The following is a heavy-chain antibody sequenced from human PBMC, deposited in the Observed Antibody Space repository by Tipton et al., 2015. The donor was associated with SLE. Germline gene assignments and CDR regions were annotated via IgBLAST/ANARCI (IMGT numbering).Heavy chain of an antibody. CDR3: ARDDGDYADS. V-gene: IGHV4-59*11. D-gene: IGHD4-17*01. J-gene: IGHJ5*01. Sequence: TLSLTCTVSGASISSHCWCWIRQPPGKGLEWIGYICNSVNINYIPSLKSRVTISVDTSKNQFSLMLTSVTTGDTAVYYCARDDGDYADSWGQGTLVTVSS. CDR2: ICNSVNI. CDR1: GASISSHC.